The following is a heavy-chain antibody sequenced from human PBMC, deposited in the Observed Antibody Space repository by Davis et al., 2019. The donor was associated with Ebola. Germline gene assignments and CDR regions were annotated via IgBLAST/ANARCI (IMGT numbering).Heavy chain of an antibody. CDR1: GFTFSDYY. CDR2: ISSSGSTI. V-gene: IGHV3-11*01. D-gene: IGHD3-22*01. J-gene: IGHJ4*02. CDR3: AKDMGRLDYYDSSGYSLDY. Sequence: GESLKISCAASGFTFSDYYMSWIRQAPGKGLEWVSYISSSGSTIYYADSVKGRFTISRDNAKNSLYLQMNSLRAEDTAVYYCAKDMGRLDYYDSSGYSLDYWGQGTLVTVSS.